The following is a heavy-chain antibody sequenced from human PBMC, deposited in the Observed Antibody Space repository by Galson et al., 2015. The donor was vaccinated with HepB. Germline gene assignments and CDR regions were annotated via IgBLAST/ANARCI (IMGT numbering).Heavy chain of an antibody. CDR3: AKEDGDYGIDY. Sequence: SLRLSCAASGFTFSNYAMSWVRQAPGKGLQWVSAITGSGGSTYNADSVKGRFTISRDNSKNTLYLQMNNLRAEDTATYYCAKEDGDYGIDYWGQGTLVTVSS. D-gene: IGHD4-17*01. J-gene: IGHJ4*02. CDR2: ITGSGGST. CDR1: GFTFSNYA. V-gene: IGHV3-23*01.